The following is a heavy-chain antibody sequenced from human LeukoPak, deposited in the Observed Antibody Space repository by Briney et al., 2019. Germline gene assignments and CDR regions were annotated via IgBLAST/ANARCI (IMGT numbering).Heavy chain of an antibody. CDR2: MNPNSGNT. Sequence: GASVKVSCKASGYTFTSYDISWVRQATGQGLEWMGWMNPNSGNTGYAQKFQGRVTMTRNTSISTAYMELSSLRSEDTAVYYCARGFLSSTSASYYYYYMDVWGKGTTVTISS. V-gene: IGHV1-8*01. D-gene: IGHD2-2*01. CDR1: GYTFTSYD. CDR3: ARGFLSSTSASYYYYYMDV. J-gene: IGHJ6*03.